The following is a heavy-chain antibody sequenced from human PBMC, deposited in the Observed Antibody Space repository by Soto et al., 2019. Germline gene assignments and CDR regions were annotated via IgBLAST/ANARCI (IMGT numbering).Heavy chain of an antibody. V-gene: IGHV3-21*01. Sequence: EVQLVESGGGLVKPGGSLRLSCAASGFTFSSYSMNWVRQAPGKGLEWVSSISSSSSYIYYADSVKGRFTISRDNAKNSLYLQMNSLRAEDTAVYYCARGYSGYDHWFDPWGQGTLVTVSS. J-gene: IGHJ5*02. D-gene: IGHD5-12*01. CDR3: ARGYSGYDHWFDP. CDR2: ISSSSSYI. CDR1: GFTFSSYS.